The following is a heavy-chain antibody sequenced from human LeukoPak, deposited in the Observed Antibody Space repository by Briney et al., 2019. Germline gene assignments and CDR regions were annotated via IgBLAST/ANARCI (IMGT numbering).Heavy chain of an antibody. CDR1: GFTFSSYS. D-gene: IGHD6-19*01. V-gene: IGHV3-21*01. CDR2: ISSSSSYI. Sequence: GGSLRLSCAASGFTFSSYSMNWVRQAPGKGLEWVSSISSSSSYIYYADSVEGRFTISRDNAKNSLYLQMNSLRAEDTAVYYCARSGYSSGWDQFYYYGMDVWGQGTTVTVSS. CDR3: ARSGYSSGWDQFYYYGMDV. J-gene: IGHJ6*02.